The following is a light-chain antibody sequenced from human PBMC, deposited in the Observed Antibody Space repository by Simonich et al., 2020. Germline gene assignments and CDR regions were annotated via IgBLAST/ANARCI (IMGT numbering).Light chain of an antibody. CDR2: EGS. Sequence: QSALTQPASVSGSPGHSITISCTGTSSDVGSYNLVSLYQPHPGKAPKLMIYEGSKRPSGVSNRFPGSKSGNTASLTISGLQAEDEADYYCCSYAGSSTYVVFGGGTKLTVL. J-gene: IGLJ2*01. CDR3: CSYAGSSTYVV. CDR1: SSDVGSYNL. V-gene: IGLV2-23*01.